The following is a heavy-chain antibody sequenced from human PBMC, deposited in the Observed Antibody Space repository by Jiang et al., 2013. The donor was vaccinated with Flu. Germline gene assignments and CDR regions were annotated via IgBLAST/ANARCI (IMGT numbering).Heavy chain of an antibody. CDR1: GGSFSGYY. V-gene: IGHV4-34*01. Sequence: LLKPSETLSLTCAVYGGSFSGYYWSWIRQPPGKGLEWIGEINHSGSTNYNPSLKSRVTISVDTSKNQFSLKLSSVTAADTAVYYCASYEQWLDLTFDYWGQGTLVTVSS. CDR3: ASYEQWLDLTFDY. CDR2: INHSGST. D-gene: IGHD6-19*01. J-gene: IGHJ4*02.